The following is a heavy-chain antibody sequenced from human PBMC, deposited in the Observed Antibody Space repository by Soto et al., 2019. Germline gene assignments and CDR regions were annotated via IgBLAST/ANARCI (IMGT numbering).Heavy chain of an antibody. V-gene: IGHV2-5*01. CDR2: IHWNDDK. J-gene: IGHJ5*02. Sequence: GSGPTLVNPTQTLTLTCTFSGFSLSSSGVGVGWIRQPPGKALEWLALIHWNDDKRYSPSLKSRLTITKDTSKNQVVLTMTNMDPVDTATYFCAHRESLLVGQNWFDPWGQGTLVTVSS. CDR1: GFSLSSSGVG. CDR3: AHRESLLVGQNWFDP. D-gene: IGHD1-26*01.